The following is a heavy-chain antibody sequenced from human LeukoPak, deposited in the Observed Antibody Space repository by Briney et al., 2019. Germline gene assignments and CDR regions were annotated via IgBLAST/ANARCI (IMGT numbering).Heavy chain of an antibody. CDR2: TYPGDSDT. CDR3: VSQEAYFDY. Sequence: GESLKISCKASGYRFTTSWIGWVRQMPGKGLEWMGITYPGDSDTRYGPSFQGQVTISADKSISTAYLQWSSLKASDTAMYYCVSQEAYFDYWGQGTLVTVSS. V-gene: IGHV5-51*01. J-gene: IGHJ4*02. CDR1: GYRFTTSW.